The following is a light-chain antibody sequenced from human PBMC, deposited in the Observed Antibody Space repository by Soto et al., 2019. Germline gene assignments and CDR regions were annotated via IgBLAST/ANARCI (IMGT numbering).Light chain of an antibody. Sequence: DIQVTQSPSTLSASVGDRDTITCRASQSIGYWLAWYQQKPGKAPKLLIYKASSLESGVPSRFSGSGSGTEFTLTISRLQPDDFATYYCQQYNRYSPYTFGQGTKLEIK. CDR3: QQYNRYSPYT. V-gene: IGKV1-5*03. CDR1: QSIGYW. J-gene: IGKJ2*01. CDR2: KAS.